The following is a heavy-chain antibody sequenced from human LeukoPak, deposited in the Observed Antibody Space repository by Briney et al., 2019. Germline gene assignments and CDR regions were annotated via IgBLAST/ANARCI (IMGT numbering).Heavy chain of an antibody. CDR2: ISAYSGGT. CDR1: GYTFTSYG. V-gene: IGHV1-2*04. Sequence: ASVEVSCKASGYTFTSYGISWVRQAPGQGLEWMGWISAYSGGTNYAQKFQGWVTMTRDTSISTAYMELSRLRSDDTAVYYCARGDYGDYGDAFDIWGQGTMVTVSS. J-gene: IGHJ3*02. CDR3: ARGDYGDYGDAFDI. D-gene: IGHD4-17*01.